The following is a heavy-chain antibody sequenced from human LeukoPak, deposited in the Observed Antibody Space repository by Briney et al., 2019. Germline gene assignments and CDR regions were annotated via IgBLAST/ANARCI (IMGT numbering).Heavy chain of an antibody. CDR3: AREGGPYRPLDY. CDR1: GGSITSTNY. CDR2: VNLQGST. J-gene: IGHJ4*02. V-gene: IGHV4-4*02. Sequence: SESLSLTCGVSGGSITSTNYWTWVRQPPGKGLEWIGDVNLQGSTNYNPSLMGRVAISVDMSENHISLQLTSVTAADTAVYYCAREGGPYRPLDYSGQGTLVTVSS.